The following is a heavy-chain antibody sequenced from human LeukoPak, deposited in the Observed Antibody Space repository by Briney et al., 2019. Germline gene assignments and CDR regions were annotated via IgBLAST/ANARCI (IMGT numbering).Heavy chain of an antibody. CDR1: GFTINHYA. J-gene: IGHJ6*03. CDR2: ILFDGNNK. Sequence: SARSLRLSCAAAGFTINHYAMYWVRQARSKWLGRVAVILFDGNNKFEAQSVQGRFIVSRDNSKNTLYLEMSSLRVEDTAVYHCARDAKASGYYYYYMDVWGRGTTVIATS. D-gene: IGHD6-6*01. V-gene: IGHV3-30-3*01. CDR3: ARDAKASGYYYYYMDV.